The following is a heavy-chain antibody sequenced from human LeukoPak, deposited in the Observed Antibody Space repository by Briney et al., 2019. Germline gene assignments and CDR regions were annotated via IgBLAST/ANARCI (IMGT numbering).Heavy chain of an antibody. CDR1: GGSISSYY. CDR2: IYYSGST. D-gene: IGHD1-26*01. V-gene: IGHV4-59*01. Sequence: SETLSLTCTVSGGSISSYYWSWIRQPPGKGLEWIGYIYYSGSTNYNPSLKSRVTIPVDTSKNQFSLKLSSVTAADTAVYYCARAVVGATKGGLDYWGQGTLVTVSS. J-gene: IGHJ4*02. CDR3: ARAVVGATKGGLDY.